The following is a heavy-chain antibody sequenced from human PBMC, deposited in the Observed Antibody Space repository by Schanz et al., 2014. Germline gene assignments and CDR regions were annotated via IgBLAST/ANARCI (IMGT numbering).Heavy chain of an antibody. J-gene: IGHJ4*02. D-gene: IGHD1-26*01. Sequence: VHLVESGGGLVKPGGSLRLSCAAFGFTFSSYDMHWVRQAAGEGLEWVSAIGTVGDTYYSGSVKGRFIISREDAENSLDLQMSNLRAGDTAVYYCARGYGGTNKGFDYWGQGTLVTVSS. V-gene: IGHV3-13*01. CDR2: IGTVGDT. CDR1: GFTFSSYD. CDR3: ARGYGGTNKGFDY.